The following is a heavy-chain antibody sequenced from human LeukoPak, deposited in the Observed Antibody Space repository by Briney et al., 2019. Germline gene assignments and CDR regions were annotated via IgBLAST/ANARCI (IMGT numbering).Heavy chain of an antibody. D-gene: IGHD3-22*01. Sequence: PGGSLRLSCAASGFTFSSYAMSWVRQAPGKGLEWVLAISGSGGRTYYADSVKGRFTISRDNSKNTLYLQMSSLRADDTAVYYCEKDYYDSSGYFRGFDFWGQGTLVTVSS. J-gene: IGHJ4*02. CDR2: ISGSGGRT. CDR1: GFTFSSYA. CDR3: EKDYYDSSGYFRGFDF. V-gene: IGHV3-23*01.